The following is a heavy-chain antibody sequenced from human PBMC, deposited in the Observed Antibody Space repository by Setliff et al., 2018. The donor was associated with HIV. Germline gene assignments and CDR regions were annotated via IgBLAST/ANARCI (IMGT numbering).Heavy chain of an antibody. Sequence: SETLSLTCTVSGGSISSGSYYWSWMRQPAGKGLEWIGRIYTSGSTNYNPSLKSRVTISVDTSKNQFSLKLSSVTAADTAVYYCAREESDYNFWSGYSRDGMDVWGQGTTVTVS. CDR2: IYTSGST. V-gene: IGHV4-61*02. J-gene: IGHJ6*02. CDR1: GGSISSGSYY. CDR3: AREESDYNFWSGYSRDGMDV. D-gene: IGHD3-3*01.